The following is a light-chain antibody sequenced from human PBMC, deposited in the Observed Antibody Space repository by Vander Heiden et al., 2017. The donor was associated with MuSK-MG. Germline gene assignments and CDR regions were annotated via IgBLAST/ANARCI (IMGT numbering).Light chain of an antibody. CDR1: QSVSRSY. CDR3: QEYGSSRT. CDR2: GAS. J-gene: IGKJ1*01. Sequence: EIVLTQSPGTLSLSPGERATLSCRASQSVSRSYLAWYQQKPGPAPRLLIYGASSRATGIPYRFSGSGSGTDFTLTISRLEPEDVAVYYCQEYGSSRTFGQGTKVEIK. V-gene: IGKV3-20*01.